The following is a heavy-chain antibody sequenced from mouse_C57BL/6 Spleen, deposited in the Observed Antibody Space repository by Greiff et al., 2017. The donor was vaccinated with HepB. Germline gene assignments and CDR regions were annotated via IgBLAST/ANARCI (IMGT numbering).Heavy chain of an antibody. CDR2: INPNNGGT. D-gene: IGHD1-1*01. V-gene: IGHV1-18*01. J-gene: IGHJ2*01. Sequence: EVQLQQSGPELVKPGASVKIPCKASGYTFTDYNMDWVKQSHGKSLEWIGDINPNNGGTIYNQKFKGKATLTVDKSSSTAYMELRSLTSDDTAVYYCARADLLLRFFDYWGQGTTLTVSS. CDR1: GYTFTDYN. CDR3: ARADLLLRFFDY.